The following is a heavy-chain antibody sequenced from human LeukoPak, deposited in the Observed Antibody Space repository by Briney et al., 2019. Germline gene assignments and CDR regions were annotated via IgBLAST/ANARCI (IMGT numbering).Heavy chain of an antibody. CDR2: INTDGTST. D-gene: IGHD2-8*01. J-gene: IGHJ4*02. V-gene: IGHV3-74*01. CDR3: TRRTSVLPFDY. CDR1: GFTFSSYW. Sequence: GGSLRLSCAASGFTFSSYWMNWVRQVPGKGLVWVSRINTDGTSTTYADSVKGRFTISRDNAKNTLYLQMNSLRAEDTAVYYCTRRTSVLPFDYWGQGTLVTVSS.